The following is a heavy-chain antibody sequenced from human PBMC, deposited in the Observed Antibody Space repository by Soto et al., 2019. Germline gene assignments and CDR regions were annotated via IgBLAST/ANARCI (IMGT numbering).Heavy chain of an antibody. CDR3: AKRSSSSTFDY. CDR1: GFTFSSYA. V-gene: IGHV3-23*01. J-gene: IGHJ4*02. D-gene: IGHD6-6*01. CDR2: ISGSDDST. Sequence: GSLRLSCAASGFTFSSYAMSWVRQAPGKGLEWVSVISGSDDSTYYADSVKGRFTISRDNSKNTLYLQMNSLRAEDTAVYYCAKRSSSSTFDYWGQGTMVTVSS.